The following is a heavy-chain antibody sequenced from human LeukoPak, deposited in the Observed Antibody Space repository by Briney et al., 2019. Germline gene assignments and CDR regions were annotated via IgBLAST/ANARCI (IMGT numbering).Heavy chain of an antibody. D-gene: IGHD6-19*01. CDR3: ARANLDSGWYVYYFDY. J-gene: IGHJ4*02. CDR1: GYTFTSYG. Sequence: ASVKVSCKASGYTFTSYGINWVRQATGQGLEGMGWMNPNSGNTGYAQKFQGRVTITRNTSISTAYMELSSLRSEDTAVYYCARANLDSGWYVYYFDYWGQGTLVTVSS. CDR2: MNPNSGNT. V-gene: IGHV1-8*03.